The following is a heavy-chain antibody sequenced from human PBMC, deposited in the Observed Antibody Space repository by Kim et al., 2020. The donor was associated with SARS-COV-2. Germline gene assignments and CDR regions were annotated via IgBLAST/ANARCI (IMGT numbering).Heavy chain of an antibody. CDR1: NGSLSRYY. J-gene: IGHJ6*02. CDR2: INHSGRT. D-gene: IGHD3-10*01. V-gene: IGHV4-34*01. CDR3: ARLETMVRGVESTNFYSYYGMDV. Sequence: SETLSLTCAVYNGSLSRYYWSWIRQTPGKGLEWIGEINHSGRTNYNPSLMSRVTISVDTSKNQFSLKMSSVTAADTAVYYCARLETMVRGVESTNFYSYYGMDVWGQGTTVTVSS.